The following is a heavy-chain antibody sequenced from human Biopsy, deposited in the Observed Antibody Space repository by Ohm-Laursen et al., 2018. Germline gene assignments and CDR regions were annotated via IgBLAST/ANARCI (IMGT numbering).Heavy chain of an antibody. J-gene: IGHJ4*02. V-gene: IGHV3-23*01. CDR2: ITGSGDSGGKT. CDR1: GFGFSIYA. Sequence: SLRLSCAASGFGFSIYAMNWVRQAPGTGLGWVSAITGSGDSGGKTYYADSVKGRFTISRDNSKNTLFLQMNSLRVEDAAIYYCARLQVNNGWYEDYWGQGTLVTVSS. CDR3: ARLQVNNGWYEDY. D-gene: IGHD6-19*01.